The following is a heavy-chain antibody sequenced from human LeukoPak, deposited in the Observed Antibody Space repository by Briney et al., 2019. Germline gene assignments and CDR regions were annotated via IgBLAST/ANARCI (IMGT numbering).Heavy chain of an antibody. CDR1: GFTFRNYV. Sequence: GGSLRLSCAASGFTFRNYVMNWVRQAPGKGLGWVSAIGGTDGTTFYAAFVKGRFTISRDNSRNTLYLQMNSLRAEDTAVYYCTKRIDGAGSYYIDFWGQGTVVTVSS. V-gene: IGHV3-23*01. D-gene: IGHD3-10*01. CDR2: IGGTDGTT. J-gene: IGHJ4*02. CDR3: TKRIDGAGSYYIDF.